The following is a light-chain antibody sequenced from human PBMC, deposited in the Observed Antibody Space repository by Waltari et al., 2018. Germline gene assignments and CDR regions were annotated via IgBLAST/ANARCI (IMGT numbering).Light chain of an antibody. Sequence: QTVVTQEPSLSVSPGGTVTLTCALSSGSVSSTSYPTWYQQTPGQPPRTPVYKGISRSDGVPDRFSGSILGNTAALTITGAHADDESDYYCSMYMGSGVWVFGGGTKLTVL. CDR1: SGSVSSTSY. CDR3: SMYMGSGVWV. J-gene: IGLJ3*02. CDR2: KGI. V-gene: IGLV8-61*01.